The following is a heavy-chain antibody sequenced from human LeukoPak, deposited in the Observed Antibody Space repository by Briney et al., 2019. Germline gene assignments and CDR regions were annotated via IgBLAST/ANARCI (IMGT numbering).Heavy chain of an antibody. D-gene: IGHD1-26*01. CDR3: ARDLGYSGSYGGY. V-gene: IGHV1-46*01. CDR1: GYTFTSYY. Sequence: ASVKLSCKASGYTFTSYYMHWVRQAPGQGLELKGIINPSGGSTSYAQKFQGRVTMTRDMSTSTVYMELSSLRSEDTAVYYCARDLGYSGSYGGYWGQGTLVTVSS. J-gene: IGHJ4*02. CDR2: INPSGGST.